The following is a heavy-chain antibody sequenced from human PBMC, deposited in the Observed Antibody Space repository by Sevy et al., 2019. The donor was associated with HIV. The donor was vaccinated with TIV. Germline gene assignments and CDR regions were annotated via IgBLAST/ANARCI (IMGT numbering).Heavy chain of an antibody. CDR2: ISSSGSTI. J-gene: IGHJ4*02. Sequence: GSLRLSCAASGFTFSSYEMNWVRQAPGKGLEWVSYISSSGSTIYYADSVKGRFTISRDNAKNSLYLQMNSLRAEDTAVYYCARDDRWMVRAYTFDYWGQGTLVTVSS. V-gene: IGHV3-48*03. D-gene: IGHD3-10*01. CDR1: GFTFSSYE. CDR3: ARDDRWMVRAYTFDY.